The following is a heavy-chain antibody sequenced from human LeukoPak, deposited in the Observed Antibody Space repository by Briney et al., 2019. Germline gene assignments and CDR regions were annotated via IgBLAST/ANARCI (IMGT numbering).Heavy chain of an antibody. Sequence: PSETLSLTCTVSGGSISSSSYYWGWIRQPPGKGLEWIGSIYYSGSTYYNPSLKSRVTISVDTSKNQFSLKLGSVTAADTAVYYCARHGVGGPAANDPFDYWGQGTLVTVSS. V-gene: IGHV4-39*01. J-gene: IGHJ4*02. CDR3: ARHGVGGPAANDPFDY. CDR1: GGSISSSSYY. D-gene: IGHD2-2*01. CDR2: IYYSGST.